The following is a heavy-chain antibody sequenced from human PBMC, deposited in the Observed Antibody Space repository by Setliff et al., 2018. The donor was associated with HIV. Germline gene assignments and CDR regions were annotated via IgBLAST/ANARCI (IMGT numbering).Heavy chain of an antibody. J-gene: IGHJ5*02. CDR2: FHYTGNT. CDR3: ARDVGSGWFNWFDP. CDR1: GGSVRSHY. Sequence: SDTLSLTCTVSGGSVRSHYWSWIRQSPVKGLEWIGYFHYTGNTNYNPSLKGRVTMSVDTSKNQFSLNLSSATAADTAVYYCARDVGSGWFNWFDPWGQGTLVTVSS. V-gene: IGHV4-59*02. D-gene: IGHD6-19*01.